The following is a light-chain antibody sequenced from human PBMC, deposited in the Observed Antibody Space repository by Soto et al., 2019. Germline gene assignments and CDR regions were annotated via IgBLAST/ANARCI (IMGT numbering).Light chain of an antibody. CDR3: QQYFSSPRT. CDR2: AAF. CDR1: QYVNTN. V-gene: IGKV3-20*01. Sequence: EIVLTQSPGTLSLSPGDRATLSCRASQYVNTNLVWYQQKSGHPPRLLIYAAFNRATGVPDRFSGSGSGTDFTLTISRLEPEDFAVYYCQQYFSSPRTFGQGAKVEIK. J-gene: IGKJ1*01.